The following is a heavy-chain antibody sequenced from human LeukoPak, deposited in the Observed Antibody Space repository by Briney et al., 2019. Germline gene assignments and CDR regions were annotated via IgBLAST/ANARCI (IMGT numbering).Heavy chain of an antibody. D-gene: IGHD6-25*01. J-gene: IGHJ5*02. CDR3: AREGGDPRWLDP. Sequence: SETLSLTCTVSGGSISTFYWTWIRQPAGKGLERIGRINNSGSTNYNPSLRSRVSMSVDRSKNQFSVTLSSVTAADTAVYFCAREGGDPRWLDPWGQGTLVTVSS. CDR2: INNSGST. CDR1: GGSISTFY. V-gene: IGHV4-4*07.